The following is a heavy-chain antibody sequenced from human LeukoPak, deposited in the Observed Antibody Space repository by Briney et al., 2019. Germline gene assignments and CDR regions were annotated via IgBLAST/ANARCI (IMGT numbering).Heavy chain of an antibody. V-gene: IGHV4-31*03. CDR3: ARDGDYYDSSGSVRAFDI. CDR2: INYSGSI. Sequence: PSETLSLTCTVSGGSINSGGYYWRWIRQHPGKGLEWIGYINYSGSIYYNPSLKSRVIISVDTSKNQFSLKLSSVTAADTAVYYCARDGDYYDSSGSVRAFDIWGQGTMVTVSS. CDR1: GGSINSGGYY. J-gene: IGHJ3*02. D-gene: IGHD3-22*01.